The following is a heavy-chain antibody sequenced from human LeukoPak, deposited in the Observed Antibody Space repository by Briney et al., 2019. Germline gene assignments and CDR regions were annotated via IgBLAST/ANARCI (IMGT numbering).Heavy chain of an antibody. CDR1: GGTFSSYA. V-gene: IGHV1-69*13. D-gene: IGHD3-16*01. J-gene: IGHJ3*02. CDR2: IIPIFGTA. CDR3: ARESASGRGTFDI. Sequence: EASVKVSCKASGGTFSSYAISWVRQAPGQGLEWMGGIIPIFGTANYAQKFQGRVTITADESTSTAYMELSSLRSEDTAVYYCARESASGRGTFDIWGQGTMVTVSS.